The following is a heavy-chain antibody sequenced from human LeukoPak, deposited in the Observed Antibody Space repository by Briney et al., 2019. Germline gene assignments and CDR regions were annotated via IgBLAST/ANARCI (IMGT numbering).Heavy chain of an antibody. V-gene: IGHV3-30*04. CDR3: ARHRTASDY. Sequence: GGSLRLSCAASGFTFSSYAMHWVRQAPGKGLEWVAVISYDGSKKYYADSVKGRFTISRDNSENTLCLQMNSPGAEDTGVYYCARHRTASDYWGQGTLVTVSS. D-gene: IGHD3-16*02. CDR2: ISYDGSKK. CDR1: GFTFSSYA. J-gene: IGHJ4*02.